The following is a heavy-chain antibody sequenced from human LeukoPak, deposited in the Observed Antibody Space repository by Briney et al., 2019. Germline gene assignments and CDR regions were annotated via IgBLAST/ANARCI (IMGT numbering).Heavy chain of an antibody. CDR2: VYYSGST. CDR3: ARDNRRSGMDV. V-gene: IGHV4-31*03. CDR1: GGSISSGGYH. Sequence: SETLSLTCTVSGGSISSGGYHWSWIRQHPGQGLEWIGYVYYSGSTYYNPSLKSRVTISVDTSKNQFSLKLSSVTAADTAVYYCARDNRRSGMDVWGKGTTITVSS. J-gene: IGHJ6*04.